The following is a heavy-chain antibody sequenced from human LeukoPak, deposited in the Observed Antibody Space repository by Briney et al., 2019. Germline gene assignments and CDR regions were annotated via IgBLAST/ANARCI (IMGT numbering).Heavy chain of an antibody. D-gene: IGHD5-12*01. CDR3: ARSAEWLRNAFDI. CDR1: GASTSHFY. Sequence: SETLSLTCTVSGASTSHFYRNRIRQPPGKGLEWIGYMHNSGSSKHSPSLKSRVTVSIDTSKNQFSLQLTSVTAADTAIYYCARSAEWLRNAFDIWGQGTMVSVSS. J-gene: IGHJ3*02. V-gene: IGHV4-59*01. CDR2: MHNSGSS.